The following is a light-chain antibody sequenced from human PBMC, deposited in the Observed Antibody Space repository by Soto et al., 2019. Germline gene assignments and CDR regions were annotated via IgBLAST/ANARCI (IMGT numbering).Light chain of an antibody. CDR2: GAS. V-gene: IGKV1-16*01. CDR3: QQFKGYPLT. CDR1: QDIGYY. Sequence: DIHMTQSTSSLSASVGDRVTITCRASQDIGYYLAWFQQKPGNAPKSLIFGASNLQSGVPSRFSGSGSGTDFTLTISTLQPEDFATYYCQQFKGYPLTFGGGTKVESK. J-gene: IGKJ4*02.